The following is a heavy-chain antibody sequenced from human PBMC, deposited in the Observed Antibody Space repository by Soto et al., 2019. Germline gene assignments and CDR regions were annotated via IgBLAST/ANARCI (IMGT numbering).Heavy chain of an antibody. D-gene: IGHD6-13*01. CDR3: ARRAAAGTAYDAFDI. V-gene: IGHV3-30-3*01. Sequence: LRLSCAASGFTFSSYAMHWVRQAPGKGLEWVAVISYDGSNKYYADSVKGRFTISRDNSKNTLYLQMNSLRAEDTAVYYCARRAAAGTAYDAFDIWGQGTMVTVSS. CDR2: ISYDGSNK. CDR1: GFTFSSYA. J-gene: IGHJ3*02.